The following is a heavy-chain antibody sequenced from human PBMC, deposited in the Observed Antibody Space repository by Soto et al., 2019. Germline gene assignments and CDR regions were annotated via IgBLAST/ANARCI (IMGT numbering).Heavy chain of an antibody. CDR3: ARVYGGGSYYYYGMDV. CDR1: GGTFSSYA. J-gene: IGHJ6*02. Sequence: QVQLVQSGAEVKKPGSSVKVSCKASGGTFSSYALSWVRQAPGQGLEWMGGIIPIFGTANYAQKFQGRVTLTADGSTSTAYMELSSLRSGDTAVYYCARVYGGGSYYYYGMDVWGQGTTVTVSS. CDR2: IIPIFGTA. D-gene: IGHD3-16*01. V-gene: IGHV1-69*12.